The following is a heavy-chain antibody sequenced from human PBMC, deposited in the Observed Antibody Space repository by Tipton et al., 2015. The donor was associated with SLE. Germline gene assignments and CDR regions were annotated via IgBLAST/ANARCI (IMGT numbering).Heavy chain of an antibody. CDR2: IYWNDDK. V-gene: IGHV2-5*01. CDR1: GFSLSTSGVS. J-gene: IGHJ4*02. CDR3: AHSSHSGFDSYYFDF. Sequence: LVKPTQTLTLTCTFPGFSLSTSGVSVGWIRQPPGKALEWLALIYWNDDKRYSPSLKSRLTITKDTSKNQVVLTMTNMDSVDTATYYCAHSSHSGFDSYYFDFWGQGTLVTVSS. D-gene: IGHD5-12*01.